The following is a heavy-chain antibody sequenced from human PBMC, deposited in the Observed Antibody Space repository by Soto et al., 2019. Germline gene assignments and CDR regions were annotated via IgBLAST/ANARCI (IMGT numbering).Heavy chain of an antibody. D-gene: IGHD3-22*01. CDR2: IIPIFGTA. CDR3: ARLFPTEYDSSGNDAFDI. CDR1: GGTFSSYA. J-gene: IGHJ3*02. Sequence: QVQLVQSGAEVQKPGSSVKVSCKASGGTFSSYAISWVRQAPGQGLEWMGGIIPIFGTANYAQKFQGRVTITADESTSTAYMELSSLRSEDTAVYYCARLFPTEYDSSGNDAFDIWGQGTMVTVSS. V-gene: IGHV1-69*01.